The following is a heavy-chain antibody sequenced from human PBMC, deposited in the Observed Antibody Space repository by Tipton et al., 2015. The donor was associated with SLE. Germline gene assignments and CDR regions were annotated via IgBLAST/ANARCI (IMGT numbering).Heavy chain of an antibody. Sequence: SLRLSCAASGFTFSSYEMNWVRQAPGKGLEWVSYISSSGSTIYYADSVKGRFTISRDNAKNSLYLQMNSLRAEDTAVYYCASGGDLTGGSRGGWFDPWGQGTLVTVSS. V-gene: IGHV3-48*03. D-gene: IGHD3-10*01. CDR1: GFTFSSYE. CDR3: ASGGDLTGGSRGGWFDP. J-gene: IGHJ5*02. CDR2: ISSSGSTI.